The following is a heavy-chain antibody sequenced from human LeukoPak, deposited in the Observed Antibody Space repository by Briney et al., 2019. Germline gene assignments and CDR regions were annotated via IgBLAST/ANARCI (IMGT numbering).Heavy chain of an antibody. V-gene: IGHV3-30-3*01. CDR2: ISYDGSNK. CDR1: GFTFSSYA. Sequence: GGSLRLSCAASGFTFSSYAMHWVRQAPGKGLEWVAVISYDGSNKYYADSVKGRFTISRDNSKNTLCLQMNSLRAEDTAVYYCARDRGVAATSGFDYWGQGTLVTVSS. D-gene: IGHD2-15*01. CDR3: ARDRGVAATSGFDY. J-gene: IGHJ4*02.